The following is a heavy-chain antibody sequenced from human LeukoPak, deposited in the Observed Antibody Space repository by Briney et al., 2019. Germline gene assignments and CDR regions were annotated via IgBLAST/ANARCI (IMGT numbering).Heavy chain of an antibody. V-gene: IGHV3-23*01. J-gene: IGHJ4*02. D-gene: IGHD7-27*01. CDR3: ARVIGNNWGSGYVTGDDY. Sequence: GGSLRLSCAASGFTFSNYAMTWVRQAPGKGLEWVSGISGSDSNTYYTHSVKGRFTISSDNSKSTLYLQMNSLRVEDTAVYYCARVIGNNWGSGYVTGDDYWGQGTLVTVSS. CDR1: GFTFSNYA. CDR2: ISGSDSNT.